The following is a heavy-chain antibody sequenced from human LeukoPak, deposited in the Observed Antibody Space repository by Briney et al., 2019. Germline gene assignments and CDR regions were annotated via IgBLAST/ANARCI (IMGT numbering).Heavy chain of an antibody. CDR1: GLTFSSYA. V-gene: IGHV3-30*04. CDR2: ISYDGSNK. J-gene: IGHJ4*02. Sequence: PGGSLRLSCAASGLTFSSYAMHWVRQAPGKGLEWVAVISYDGSNKYYADSVRGRFTISRDNSKNTLYLQMNSLRVEDTAVYYCARGKSGSYGTKGYWGQGTLVTVSS. D-gene: IGHD1-26*01. CDR3: ARGKSGSYGTKGY.